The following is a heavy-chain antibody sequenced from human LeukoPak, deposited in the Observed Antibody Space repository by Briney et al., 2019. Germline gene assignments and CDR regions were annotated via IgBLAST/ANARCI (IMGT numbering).Heavy chain of an antibody. V-gene: IGHV3-33*01. J-gene: IGHJ3*02. Sequence: HPGGSLRHSCAAPLYTFTSYSLHRVRQAPGKGLEWVAVIWDDGITKHYADSVKGRFTISRDNSKNTLYLQRNSLRAEDTAGYDLRRGKASVVYGGYGLDAFDICGQGTMVTVSS. CDR3: RRGKASVVYGGYGLDAFDI. CDR1: LYTFTSYS. D-gene: IGHD5-12*01. CDR2: IWDDGITK.